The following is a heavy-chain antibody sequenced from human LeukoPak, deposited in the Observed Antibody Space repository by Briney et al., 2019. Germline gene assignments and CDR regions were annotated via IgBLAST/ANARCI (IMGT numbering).Heavy chain of an antibody. J-gene: IGHJ4*02. CDR2: ISPYNGNT. CDR1: GYSFTNYA. D-gene: IGHD3-3*01. CDR3: ARERVEWPLDY. V-gene: IGHV1-18*01. Sequence: ASVKVSCKASGYSFTNYAITWVRQAPGQGLEWMGWISPYNGNTNYAQRLQGRVTITRDTSASTAYMELSSLRSEDTAVYYCARERVEWPLDYWGQGTLVTVSS.